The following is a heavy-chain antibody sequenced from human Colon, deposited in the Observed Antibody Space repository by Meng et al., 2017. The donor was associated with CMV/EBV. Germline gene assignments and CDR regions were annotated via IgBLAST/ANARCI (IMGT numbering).Heavy chain of an antibody. CDR1: GFAFNNAW. V-gene: IGHV3-15*07. CDR2: IKSKSDAGTT. J-gene: IGHJ1*01. Sequence: SLGLSCAASGFAFNNAWMNWVRQAPGKGLEWVGRIKSKSDAGTTEYAAPVKGRFTISRDDSKNTVYLEMNSLKTEDTAVYYCFTGVHWGQGTLVTVSS. CDR3: FTGVH.